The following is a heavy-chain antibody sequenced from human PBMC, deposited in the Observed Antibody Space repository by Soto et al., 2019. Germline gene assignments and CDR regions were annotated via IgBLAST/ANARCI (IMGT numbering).Heavy chain of an antibody. J-gene: IGHJ6*03. V-gene: IGHV3-74*02. CDR3: ARGDCVGGTCYSLAGSFYYYMDV. CDR1: GFTFSNYW. D-gene: IGHD2-15*01. CDR2: INRDGRVS. Sequence: EVQLVESGGGLVQPGGSLRLSCAASGFTFSNYWMYWVRQAPGKGLEWVSRINRDGRVSSYADSVKGRLTISRDNVKNTLYLQMDSLRAEDTAVYYCARGDCVGGTCYSLAGSFYYYMDVWGKGTTVTVFS.